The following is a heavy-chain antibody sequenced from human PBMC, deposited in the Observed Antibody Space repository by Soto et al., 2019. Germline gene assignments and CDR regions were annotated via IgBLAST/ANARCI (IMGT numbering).Heavy chain of an antibody. CDR1: GFTFTLYS. CDR3: ARYSGNYQDAFDI. CDR2: INGGSGKT. J-gene: IGHJ3*02. Sequence: QVQLVQSGAEVKKPGASVKVSCRASGFTFTLYSMHWVXXXXXQXLEWMGWINGGSGKTKYSQKFQGRVTIARDTSASTAYMEVSSLRSEDTAVYYCARYSGNYQDAFDIWGQGTMVTVSS. V-gene: IGHV1-3*01. D-gene: IGHD1-26*01.